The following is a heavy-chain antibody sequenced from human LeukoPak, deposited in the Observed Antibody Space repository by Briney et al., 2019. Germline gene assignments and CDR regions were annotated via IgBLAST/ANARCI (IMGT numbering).Heavy chain of an antibody. CDR1: GRTFTSYA. V-gene: IGHV1-69*06. D-gene: IGHD6-13*01. Sequence: ASVKVSCKASGRTFTSYAIIWVRQAPGQGLEWMGGIIPIFGTANYAQKFQGRVTITADKSTSTAYMELSSLRSEDTAVYYCARRRGSSSPYYYYGMDVWGKGTTVTVSS. J-gene: IGHJ6*04. CDR2: IIPIFGTA. CDR3: ARRRGSSSPYYYYGMDV.